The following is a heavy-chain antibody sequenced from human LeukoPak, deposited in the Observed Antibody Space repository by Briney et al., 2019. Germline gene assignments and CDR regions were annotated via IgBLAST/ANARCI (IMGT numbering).Heavy chain of an antibody. J-gene: IGHJ4*02. D-gene: IGHD6-13*01. CDR2: IYHSGST. V-gene: IGHV4-4*02. CDR3: ARIAAGLFDY. CDR1: GFTFSSYA. Sequence: GSLRLSCAASGFTFSSYAMHWVRQAPGKGLEWIGEIYHSGSTNYNPSLKSRVTISVDKSKNQFSLKLSSVTAADTAVYYCARIAAGLFDYWGQGTLVTVSS.